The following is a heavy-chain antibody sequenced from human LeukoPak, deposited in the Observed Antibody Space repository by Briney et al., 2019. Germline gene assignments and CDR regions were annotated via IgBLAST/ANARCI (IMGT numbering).Heavy chain of an antibody. D-gene: IGHD3-16*01. CDR1: GYTFTGYY. CDR3: ARGGFYYYYMDV. V-gene: IGHV1-69*05. Sequence: VASVKVSCKASGYTFTGYYMHWVRQAPGQGLEWMGGIIPIFGTANYAQKFQGRVTITTDESTSTAYMELSSLRSEDTAVYYCARGGFYYYYMDVWGKGTTVTVSS. J-gene: IGHJ6*03. CDR2: IIPIFGTA.